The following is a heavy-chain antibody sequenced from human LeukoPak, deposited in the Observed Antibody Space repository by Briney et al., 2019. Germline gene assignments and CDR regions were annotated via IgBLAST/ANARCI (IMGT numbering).Heavy chain of an antibody. CDR3: ARDELWFGEYPPYFDY. CDR2: INPNSGGT. CDR1: GYTFTGYY. D-gene: IGHD3-10*01. V-gene: IGHV1-2*02. J-gene: IGHJ4*02. Sequence: ASVKVSCKASGYTFTGYYMHRVRQAPGQGLEWMGWINPNSGGTNYAQKFQGRVTMTRDTSISTAYMELSRLRSDDTAVYYCARDELWFGEYPPYFDYWGQGTLVTVSS.